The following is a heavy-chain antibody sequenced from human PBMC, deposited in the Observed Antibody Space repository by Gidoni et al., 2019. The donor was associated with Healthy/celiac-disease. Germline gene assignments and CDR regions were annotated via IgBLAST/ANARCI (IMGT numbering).Heavy chain of an antibody. V-gene: IGHV3-9*01. CDR2: ISWNSGSI. J-gene: IGHJ4*02. D-gene: IGHD3-10*01. CDR3: AKGSHVLLWFGVDY. Sequence: EVQLVESGGGLVQPGRSLRLSCAASGFTFDDYTMHWVRQAPGKGLEWVSGISWNSGSIGYADSVKGRFTISRDNAKNSLYLQMNSLRAEDTALYYCAKGSHVLLWFGVDYWGQGTLVTVSS. CDR1: GFTFDDYT.